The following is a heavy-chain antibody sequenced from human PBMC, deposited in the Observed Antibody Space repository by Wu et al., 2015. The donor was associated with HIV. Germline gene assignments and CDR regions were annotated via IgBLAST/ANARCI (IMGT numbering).Heavy chain of an antibody. CDR1: GYTFTSYG. J-gene: IGHJ6*03. V-gene: IGHV1-46*01. CDR3: ARAHKPRVYYYYYMDI. CDR2: INPSGGST. Sequence: QVQLVQSGAEVKKPGASVKVSCKASGYTFTSYGISWVRQAPGQGLEWMGIINPSGGSTSYAQKFQGRVTMTRDTSTSTVYMELSSLRSEDTAVYYCARAHKPRVYYYYYMDIWGKGTTVTVSS.